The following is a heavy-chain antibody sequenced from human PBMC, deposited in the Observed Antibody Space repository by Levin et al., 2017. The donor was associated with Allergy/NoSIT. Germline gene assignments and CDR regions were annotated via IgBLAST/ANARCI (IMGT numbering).Heavy chain of an antibody. CDR1: GGSISSSTW. CDR2: IYHSGNT. V-gene: IGHV4-4*02. J-gene: IGHJ3*02. D-gene: IGHD3-3*01. Sequence: SETLSLTCAVSGGSISSSTWWSWIRQPPGKGLEWIGEIYHSGNTNYNPSLKSRVTISVDKSKNQFSLKLSSLTAADTAVYYCASVGITVFGVVIRTFDIWGQGTMVTVSS. CDR3: ASVGITVFGVVIRTFDI.